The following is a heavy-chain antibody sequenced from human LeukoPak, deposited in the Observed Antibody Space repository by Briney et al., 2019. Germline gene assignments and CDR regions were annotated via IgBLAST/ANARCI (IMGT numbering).Heavy chain of an antibody. Sequence: PSETLSLTCAVYGGSISSYYWTWIRQSAGKGLEWIGRMYTSGSTKYSPSFESRVTMSGDASKNQFSLRLNSVTAADTAIYYCARIYSRGWSLDYWGPGTLVTVSS. J-gene: IGHJ4*02. CDR3: ARIYSRGWSLDY. CDR2: MYTSGST. D-gene: IGHD6-19*01. CDR1: GGSISSYY. V-gene: IGHV4-59*10.